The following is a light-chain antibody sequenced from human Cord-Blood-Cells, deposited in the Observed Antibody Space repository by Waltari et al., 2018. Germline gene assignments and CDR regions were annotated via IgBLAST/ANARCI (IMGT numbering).Light chain of an antibody. Sequence: QLVLTQSPSASASLGASVKLTCTLSSVHSSYAIAWHQQRPEKGPRYLMKLNSDGSLREGDGIPDRFSGSSSGTGRYLTISSLQSEDEADYYSQTLGTGIQVFGGGTKLTVL. CDR2: LNSDGSL. CDR1: SVHSSYA. J-gene: IGLJ2*01. V-gene: IGLV4-69*01. CDR3: QTLGTGIQV.